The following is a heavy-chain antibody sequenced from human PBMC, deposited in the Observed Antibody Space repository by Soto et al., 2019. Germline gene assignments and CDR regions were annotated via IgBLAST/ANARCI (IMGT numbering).Heavy chain of an antibody. V-gene: IGHV1-69*02. Sequence: QVQLVQSGAEVKKPGSSVKVSCEASGGTFSSYIISWVRQAPGQGLEWMGRIIPIVGIANYAQRFQGRVTITADKSTSTAYMEMSSLRSEDTAVYYCARGGVAGFDPWGQGTLVTVSS. CDR1: GGTFSSYI. D-gene: IGHD6-19*01. CDR3: ARGGVAGFDP. CDR2: IIPIVGIA. J-gene: IGHJ5*02.